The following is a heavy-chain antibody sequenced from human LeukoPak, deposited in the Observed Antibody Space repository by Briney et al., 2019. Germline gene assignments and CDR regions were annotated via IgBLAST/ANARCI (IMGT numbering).Heavy chain of an antibody. D-gene: IGHD6-19*01. V-gene: IGHV4-59*11. CDR1: GGSISSHY. CDR2: INYSGST. J-gene: IGHJ4*02. CDR3: ARGAVAGLYFDY. Sequence: SETLSLTCTVSGGSISSHYWSWIRQPPGKGLEWIGYINYSGSTKNNPSLKSRVTTSVDTSKNQISLKLSSVTAADTAVYFCARGAVAGLYFDYWGQGTLVTVSS.